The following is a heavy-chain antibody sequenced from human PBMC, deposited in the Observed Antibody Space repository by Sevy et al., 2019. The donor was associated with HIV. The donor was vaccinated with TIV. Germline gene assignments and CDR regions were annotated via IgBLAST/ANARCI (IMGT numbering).Heavy chain of an antibody. V-gene: IGHV6-1*01. Sequence: KQSQTLSLTCAISGDSVSTNSAAWNWIRQSPSRGLEWLGRTKYRSKWYNDYATSVKSRITINPDTTKNQFSLQLNSVTPDDTAVYYCARESIAAATFPPYFDFWGQGTLVTVSS. CDR1: GDSVSTNSAA. CDR2: TKYRSKWYN. D-gene: IGHD6-25*01. J-gene: IGHJ4*02. CDR3: ARESIAAATFPPYFDF.